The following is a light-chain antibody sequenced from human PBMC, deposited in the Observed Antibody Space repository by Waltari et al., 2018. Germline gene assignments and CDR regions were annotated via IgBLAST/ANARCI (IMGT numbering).Light chain of an antibody. CDR3: QQYYSTPFT. V-gene: IGKV1-5*03. CDR2: KSS. CDR1: HSISSW. Sequence: DIQITQSPSTLSASVGDRVPITCRASHSISSWFAWYQQKPGKAPKLLIYKSSILESGVPSRFSGSGSGTEFTLTISSLQAEDVAVYYCQQYYSTPFTFGPGTKVDIK. J-gene: IGKJ3*01.